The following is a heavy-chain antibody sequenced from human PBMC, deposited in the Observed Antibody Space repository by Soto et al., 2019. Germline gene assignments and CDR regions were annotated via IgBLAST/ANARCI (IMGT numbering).Heavy chain of an antibody. CDR3: AREGGRDCSSTSCYERTYYFDY. D-gene: IGHD2-2*01. J-gene: IGHJ4*02. CDR2: IYYSGST. CDR1: GGSISSYY. V-gene: IGHV4-59*01. Sequence: SETLSLTCTVSGGSISSYYWCWIRQPPGTGLGWIGYIYYSGSTNYNPSLKSRVTISVDTSKNQFSLKLSSVTAADTAVYYCAREGGRDCSSTSCYERTYYFDYWGQGTLVTVS.